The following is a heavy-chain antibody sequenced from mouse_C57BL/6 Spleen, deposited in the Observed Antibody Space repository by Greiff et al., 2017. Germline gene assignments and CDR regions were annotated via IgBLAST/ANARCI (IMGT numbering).Heavy chain of an antibody. J-gene: IGHJ3*01. CDR2: IWTGGST. V-gene: IGHV2-2*01. Sequence: VQLQQSGPGLVQPSPCLSITCTVSGFSLTSYGVHWVRQSPGKGLEWLGVIWTGGSTDYNAAFISRLSISKDNSKSQVFFKMNSLQADDTAIYYCARWGGNYVGWFADWGQGTLVTVSA. D-gene: IGHD2-1*01. CDR1: GFSLTSYG. CDR3: ARWGGNYVGWFAD.